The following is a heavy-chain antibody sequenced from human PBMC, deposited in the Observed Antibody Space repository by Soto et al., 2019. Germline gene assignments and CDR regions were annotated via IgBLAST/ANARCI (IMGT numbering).Heavy chain of an antibody. D-gene: IGHD1-1*01. Sequence: EVQLVQSGAEVKKPGESLKISCKGSGYSFTSYWIGWVRQMPGKGLEWMGIIYPGDSDTRYSPSFQGQVTISADKSISTAYLQWSSLKASDTAMYYCARQSWTQREPDYYYYMDVWGKGTTVTVSS. CDR1: GYSFTSYW. J-gene: IGHJ6*03. V-gene: IGHV5-51*01. CDR3: ARQSWTQREPDYYYYMDV. CDR2: IYPGDSDT.